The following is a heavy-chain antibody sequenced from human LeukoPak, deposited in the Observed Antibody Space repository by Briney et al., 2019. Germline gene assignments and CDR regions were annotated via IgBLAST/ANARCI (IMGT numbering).Heavy chain of an antibody. CDR3: ARGGGIVGAILGGGRDYFDY. CDR1: GYTFTSYG. V-gene: IGHV1-69*04. J-gene: IGHJ4*02. D-gene: IGHD1-26*01. CDR2: IIPILGIA. Sequence: SVKVSCKASGYTFTSYGISWVRQAPGQGLEWMGRIIPILGIANYARKFQGRVTITADKSTSTAYMELSSLRSEDTAVYYCARGGGIVGAILGGGRDYFDYWGQGTLVTVSS.